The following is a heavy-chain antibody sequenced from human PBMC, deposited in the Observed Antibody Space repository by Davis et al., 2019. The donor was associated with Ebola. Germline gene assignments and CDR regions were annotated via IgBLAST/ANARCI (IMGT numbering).Heavy chain of an antibody. D-gene: IGHD1-14*01. CDR1: GFTFSSYS. V-gene: IGHV3-21*01. CDR2: ISSSGSYI. J-gene: IGHJ4*02. CDR3: AREGRTTFYFDY. Sequence: GESLKISCAASGFTFSSYSMNWVRQAPGKGLEWVSSISSSGSYIHYADSVKGRCTISRDNAKNSLYLQMNSLRAEDTAVYYCAREGRTTFYFDYWGQGTLVTVSS.